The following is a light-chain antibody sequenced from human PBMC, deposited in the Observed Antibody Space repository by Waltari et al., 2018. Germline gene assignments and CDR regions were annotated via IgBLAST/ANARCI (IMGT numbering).Light chain of an antibody. CDR1: LSDLGAYRL. CDR2: GVS. Sequence: QAALTQPASVSGSPGPSLTISCTATLSDLGAYRLVSWFQQHPGKAPKLMICGVSIRPSGVSNRFSGSKSGNTASLTISGLQAEDEADYYCSSFTDSRIYVFGSGTKVTVL. J-gene: IGLJ1*01. CDR3: SSFTDSRIYV. V-gene: IGLV2-14*03.